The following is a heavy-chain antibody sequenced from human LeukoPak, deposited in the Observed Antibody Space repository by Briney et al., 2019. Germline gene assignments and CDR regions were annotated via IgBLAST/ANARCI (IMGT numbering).Heavy chain of an antibody. J-gene: IGHJ4*02. Sequence: PGGALRLSCAASGFAFSSYAMSWVRQAPGKGLEWVSTISSSGGSTYYADSVKGRFTVSRDNSKNTVFLQMNSLRAEDTAVYYCAKDLGGDGYEIFDYWGQGTLVTVSS. CDR1: GFAFSSYA. CDR3: AKDLGGDGYEIFDY. D-gene: IGHD5-24*01. V-gene: IGHV3-23*01. CDR2: ISSSGGST.